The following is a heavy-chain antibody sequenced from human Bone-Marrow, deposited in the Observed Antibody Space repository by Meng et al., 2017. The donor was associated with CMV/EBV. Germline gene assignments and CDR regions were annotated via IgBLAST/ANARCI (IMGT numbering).Heavy chain of an antibody. D-gene: IGHD2-2*02. CDR2: ISSSGSTI. Sequence: GESLKISCAASGFTFSDYYMSWIRQAPGKGLEWVSYISSSGSTIYYADSVKGRFTISRDNAKNSLYLQMNSLRAEDTAVYYCARRYCSSTSCYIRGFSLWGQGTLVTVSS. J-gene: IGHJ4*02. CDR3: ARRYCSSTSCYIRGFSL. CDR1: GFTFSDYY. V-gene: IGHV3-11*04.